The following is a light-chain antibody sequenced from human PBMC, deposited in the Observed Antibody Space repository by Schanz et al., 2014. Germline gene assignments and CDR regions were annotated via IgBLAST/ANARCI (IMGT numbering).Light chain of an antibody. CDR1: QSLSKNY. CDR2: GAS. J-gene: IGKJ4*01. Sequence: EIVLTQSPGTLSLSPGEGVTLSCRASQSLSKNYLAWYQQKPGQAPRLLIYGASTRATGIPARFSGSGSGTEFTLTISSLQSEDFAVYYCQQYNNWPPLTFGGGTKVEIK. CDR3: QQYNNWPPLT. V-gene: IGKV3-15*01.